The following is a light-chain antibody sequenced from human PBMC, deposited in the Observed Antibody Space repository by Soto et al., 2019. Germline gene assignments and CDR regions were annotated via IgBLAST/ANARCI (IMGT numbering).Light chain of an antibody. CDR2: GAS. J-gene: IGKJ4*01. V-gene: IGKV3-15*01. CDR1: QSVRNN. CDR3: QQYNNWPPKT. Sequence: EIVMTQSPATLSVSPGERATLSCRASQSVRNNLAWYQQKPGQPPRLLIDGASTRATDIPARFSGSGSGTEFTLTISSLQSEDFAVYYCQQYNNWPPKTFGGGTKVEIK.